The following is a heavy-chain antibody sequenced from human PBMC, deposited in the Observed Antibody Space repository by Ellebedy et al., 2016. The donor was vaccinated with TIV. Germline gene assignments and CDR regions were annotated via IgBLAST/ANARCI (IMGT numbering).Heavy chain of an antibody. J-gene: IGHJ5*02. Sequence: MPSETLSLTCTVSGGSISSYYWSWIRQPPGKGLEWIGYIYYSGSTNYNPSLKSRVTISVDTSKNQFSLKLSSVTAADTAVYYCARVFVPGNWFDPWGPGTLVTVSS. CDR1: GGSISSYY. CDR2: IYYSGST. D-gene: IGHD2-21*01. CDR3: ARVFVPGNWFDP. V-gene: IGHV4-59*13.